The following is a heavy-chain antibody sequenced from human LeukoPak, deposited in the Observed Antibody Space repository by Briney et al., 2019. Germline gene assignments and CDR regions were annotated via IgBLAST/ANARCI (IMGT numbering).Heavy chain of an antibody. CDR3: ARDLGYTYGLHDY. Sequence: ASMKVSCKASGYTFTTYGISWVRQAPGQGLEWMGWISGYTSNTIYAEKFQGRVTMTTDTSTNTAYMELRNLRSDDTAVYYCARDLGYTYGLHDYWGQGTLVTVSS. V-gene: IGHV1-18*01. CDR1: GYTFTTYG. J-gene: IGHJ4*02. CDR2: ISGYTSNT. D-gene: IGHD5-18*01.